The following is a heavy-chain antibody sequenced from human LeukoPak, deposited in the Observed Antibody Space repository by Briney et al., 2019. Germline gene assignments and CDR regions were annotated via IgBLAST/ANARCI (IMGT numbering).Heavy chain of an antibody. CDR2: ISYDGSNK. D-gene: IGHD3-10*01. CDR1: GFTFSSYA. Sequence: PGGSLRLSCAASGFTFSSYAMHWVRQAPGKGLEWVAVISYDGSNKYYADSVKGRFTYSRDNSKNTLYLQMNSLRAEDTAAYYCAKDLLRFGESPRGLGYWGQGTLVTVSS. CDR3: AKDLLRFGESPRGLGY. J-gene: IGHJ4*02. V-gene: IGHV3-30-3*01.